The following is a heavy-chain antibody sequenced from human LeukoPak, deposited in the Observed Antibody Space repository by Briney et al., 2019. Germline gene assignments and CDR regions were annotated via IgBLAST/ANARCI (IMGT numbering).Heavy chain of an antibody. CDR2: ISPDGSEK. J-gene: IGHJ4*02. CDR1: GFTFTTYW. Sequence: GGSLRLSCAASGFTFTTYWMSWVRQAPGKGLEWVAKISPDGSEKYYVDSVKGRFTISRDNSKNTLYLQMNSLRAEDTAVYYCAKDWEVFDYWGQGTLVTVSS. V-gene: IGHV3-7*01. D-gene: IGHD1-26*01. CDR3: AKDWEVFDY.